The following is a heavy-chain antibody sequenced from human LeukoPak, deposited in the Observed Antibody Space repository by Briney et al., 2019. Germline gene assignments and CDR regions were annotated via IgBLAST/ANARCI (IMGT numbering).Heavy chain of an antibody. CDR1: GFTFSSYA. CDR2: ISGSGGSP. V-gene: IGHV3-23*01. D-gene: IGHD6-19*01. CDR3: AKDQDSGIAVAGSGPGY. Sequence: GGSLTLSCAASGFTFSSYAMSWVRQAPGKGLEWVSAISGSGGSPYYADSVKGRFTISRDNSKNTLYLQMNSLRAEDTAVYYCAKDQDSGIAVAGSGPGYWGQGTLVTVSS. J-gene: IGHJ4*02.